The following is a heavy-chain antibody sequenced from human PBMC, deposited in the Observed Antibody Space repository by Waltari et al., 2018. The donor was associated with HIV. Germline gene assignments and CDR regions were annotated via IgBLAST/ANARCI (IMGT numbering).Heavy chain of an antibody. CDR3: ARESYYYDSSGYYRGDWYFDL. CDR2: IYYSGST. CDR1: GGSISSGGYY. V-gene: IGHV4-31*03. D-gene: IGHD3-22*01. Sequence: QVQLQESGPGLVKPSQTLSLTCTVSGGSISSGGYYWSWIRQHPGKGLGWIGYIYYSGSTYYNPSLKSRVTISVDTSKNQFSLKLSSVTAADTAVYYCARESYYYDSSGYYRGDWYFDLWGRGTLVTVSS. J-gene: IGHJ2*01.